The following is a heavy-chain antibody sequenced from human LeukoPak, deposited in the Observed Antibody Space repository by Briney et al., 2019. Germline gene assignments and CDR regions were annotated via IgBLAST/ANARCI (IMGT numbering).Heavy chain of an antibody. CDR3: ARDAPIRRRYYYGMDV. CDR2: INHSGST. J-gene: IGHJ6*02. V-gene: IGHV4-34*01. Sequence: SETLSLTCAVYGGSFSGYYWSWIRQPPGKGLEGIGEINHSGSTNYNPSLKSRVTISVDTSKNQFSLKLSSVTAADTAVYYCARDAPIRRRYYYGMDVWGQGTTVTVSS. CDR1: GGSFSGYY.